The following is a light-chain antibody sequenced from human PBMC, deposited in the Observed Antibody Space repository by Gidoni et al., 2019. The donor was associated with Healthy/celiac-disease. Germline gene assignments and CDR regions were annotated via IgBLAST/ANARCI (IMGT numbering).Light chain of an antibody. J-gene: IGKJ1*01. CDR3: QQYNSYSRT. CDR2: KAS. Sequence: DIQMTQPPSTLSASVGDRVNITCRASQGISSWLAWYQQKPGKAPKLLIYKASSLESGVPSRFSGSGSGTEFTLTINSLQPDDFATYYCQQYNSYSRTFGQGTKVEIK. V-gene: IGKV1-5*03. CDR1: QGISSW.